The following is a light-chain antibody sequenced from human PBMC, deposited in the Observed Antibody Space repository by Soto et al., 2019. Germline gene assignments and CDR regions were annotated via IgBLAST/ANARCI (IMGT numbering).Light chain of an antibody. CDR3: QQYDNLSWT. J-gene: IGKJ5*01. CDR1: ETIRGL. CDR2: DTS. Sequence: IGLTQSPATLALSPGERATLSCSASETIRGLLAWYQQRPGQPPRLLIYDTSNRATGTPDRFSGSGSGTDFTLTISRLEPEDFAVYFCQQYDNLSWTFGQGTRLEIK. V-gene: IGKV3-11*01.